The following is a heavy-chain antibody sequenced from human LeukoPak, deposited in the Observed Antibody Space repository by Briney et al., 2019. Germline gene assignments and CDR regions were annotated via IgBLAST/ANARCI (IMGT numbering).Heavy chain of an antibody. CDR3: ARDTNAFDI. CDR1: GGSIGSHY. D-gene: IGHD1-26*01. V-gene: IGHV4-59*11. J-gene: IGHJ3*02. Sequence: SETLSLTXTVSGGSIGSHYWSWIRQPPGKGLEWIAYIHYSGSTNYTPSLKSRVTISVDTSKNQFYLKLNSVTAADTAVYYCARDTNAFDIWGQGTMVIVSP. CDR2: IHYSGST.